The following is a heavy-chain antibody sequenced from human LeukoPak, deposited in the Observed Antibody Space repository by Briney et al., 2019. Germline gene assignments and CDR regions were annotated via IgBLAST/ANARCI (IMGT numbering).Heavy chain of an antibody. CDR3: ASTSIYSGQGDYFDY. D-gene: IGHD5-12*01. Sequence: GESLKISCKGSGYSFTSYWIGWVRQMPGKGLAWMGIIYPGDSDTRYSPSFQGQVTISADKSISTAYLQWSSLKASDTAMYYCASTSIYSGQGDYFDYWGQGTLVTVSS. CDR2: IYPGDSDT. J-gene: IGHJ4*02. CDR1: GYSFTSYW. V-gene: IGHV5-51*01.